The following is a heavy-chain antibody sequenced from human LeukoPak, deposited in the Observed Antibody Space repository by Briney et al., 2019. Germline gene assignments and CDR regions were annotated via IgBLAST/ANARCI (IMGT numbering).Heavy chain of an antibody. CDR1: GYTFTGYY. CDR3: ARDLEWLYPGGAFDI. Sequence: EASVKVSCKASGYTFTGYYMHWVRQAPGQGLEWMGWINPNSGGTNYAQKFQGRVTMTRDTPISTAYMELSRLRSDDTAVYYCARDLEWLYPGGAFDIWGQGTMVTVSS. D-gene: IGHD3-3*01. CDR2: INPNSGGT. V-gene: IGHV1-2*02. J-gene: IGHJ3*02.